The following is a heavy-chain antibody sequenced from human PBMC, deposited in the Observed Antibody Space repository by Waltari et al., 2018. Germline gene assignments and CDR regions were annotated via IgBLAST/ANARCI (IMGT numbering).Heavy chain of an antibody. V-gene: IGHV3-53*01. CDR3: ARVSGSYHPVNAFDI. CDR2: IYRGGST. CDR1: GFTVSSNY. D-gene: IGHD1-26*01. Sequence: EVQLVESGGGLIQPGGSLRLSCAAYGFTVSSNYMSWVRQAPGKGLELVSVIYRGGSTYYADSVKGRFTISRDNSKNTLYLQMNSLRAEDTSVYYCARVSGSYHPVNAFDIWGQGTMVTVSS. J-gene: IGHJ3*02.